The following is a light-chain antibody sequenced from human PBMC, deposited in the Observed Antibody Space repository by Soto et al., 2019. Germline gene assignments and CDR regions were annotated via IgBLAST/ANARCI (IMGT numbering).Light chain of an antibody. V-gene: IGLV1-47*01. CDR3: AAWDNSLVGGPA. J-gene: IGLJ2*01. CDR1: NSNIGSKY. CDR2: RNN. Sequence: QSVLTQPPSASGTPGQRVTISCSGSNSNIGSKYVYWYQQLPGTAPKLLLYRNNKRPSGVPDRFSGSKSGTSASLAISGLRSEDEADYYCAAWDNSLVGGPAFGGGTKVTVL.